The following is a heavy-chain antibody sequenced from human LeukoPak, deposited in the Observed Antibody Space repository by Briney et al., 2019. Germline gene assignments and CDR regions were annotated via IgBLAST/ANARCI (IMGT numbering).Heavy chain of an antibody. J-gene: IGHJ4*02. Sequence: GGSLRLSCAASGFTFTNYWMNWVRQAPGKGPEWVANIRQDGSETNYVDSVRGRFTIARDNTKNSLYLQMTSLRGEDTAVYYCASRAGKPGNTPWCFDYWGQGALVTVSS. CDR2: IRQDGSET. D-gene: IGHD1-7*01. V-gene: IGHV3-7*01. CDR1: GFTFTNYW. CDR3: ASRAGKPGNTPWCFDY.